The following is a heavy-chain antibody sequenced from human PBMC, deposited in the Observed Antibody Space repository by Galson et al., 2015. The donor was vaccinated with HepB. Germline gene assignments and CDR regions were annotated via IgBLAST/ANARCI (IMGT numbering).Heavy chain of an antibody. D-gene: IGHD6-13*01. CDR3: AAEVIAAVGNRYFQD. CDR1: GFTFSSHA. V-gene: IGHV3-64*01. J-gene: IGHJ1*01. Sequence: SLRLSCAASGFTFSSHAMYWVRQAPGKGLEFVSTISSNGGSTSYANSVKGRFTISRDNSNNTLYLQMGSLRAEDMAVYYCAAEVIAAVGNRYFQDWGQGTLVSVSS. CDR2: ISSNGGST.